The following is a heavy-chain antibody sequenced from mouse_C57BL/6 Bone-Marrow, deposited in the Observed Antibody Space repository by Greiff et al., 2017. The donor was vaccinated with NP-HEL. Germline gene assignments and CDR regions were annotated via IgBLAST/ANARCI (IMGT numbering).Heavy chain of an antibody. CDR1: GYTFTSYW. Sequence: QVQLQQPGAELVRPGTSVKLSCKASGYTFTSYWMHWVKQRPGQGLEWIGVIDPSDSYTNYNQKFKGKATLTVDTSSSTPYRQLSSLTSEDSAVYYGARFGYYVGWFAYWGQGTLVTVSA. V-gene: IGHV1-59*01. CDR3: ARFGYYVGWFAY. CDR2: IDPSDSYT. D-gene: IGHD2-3*01. J-gene: IGHJ3*01.